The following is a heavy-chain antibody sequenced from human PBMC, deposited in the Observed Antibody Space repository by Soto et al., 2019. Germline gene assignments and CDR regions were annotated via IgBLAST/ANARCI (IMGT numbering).Heavy chain of an antibody. V-gene: IGHV3-7*03. D-gene: IGHD3-16*02. Sequence: EVQLVESGGCLVQPGGSLRLSCADSGFILRNYWMSWVRQAPGMGLQWVASIKEDGSEKYYVDPVKGRFTISRDNAKNSLYLQMNSLRAEDTAVYYCARYRSLDPWGQGILVTVSS. CDR2: IKEDGSEK. J-gene: IGHJ5*02. CDR1: GFILRNYW. CDR3: ARYRSLDP.